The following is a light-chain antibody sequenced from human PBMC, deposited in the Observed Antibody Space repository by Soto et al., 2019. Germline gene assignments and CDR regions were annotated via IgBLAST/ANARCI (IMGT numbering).Light chain of an antibody. Sequence: QAVVTQEPSLTVSPGGTVTLTCASSTGAVTSGYYANWFQQKPGQAPRALISSTSNKHSWTPARFSGSLLGGKAALTLSGVQTEDEAEYFCLLFYRDAWVFGGGTQLTVL. CDR3: LLFYRDAWV. J-gene: IGLJ3*02. CDR1: TGAVTSGYY. CDR2: STS. V-gene: IGLV7-43*01.